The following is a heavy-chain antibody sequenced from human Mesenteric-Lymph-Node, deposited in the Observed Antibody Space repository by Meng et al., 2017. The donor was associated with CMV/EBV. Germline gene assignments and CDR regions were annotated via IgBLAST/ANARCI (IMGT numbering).Heavy chain of an antibody. CDR2: MNPNTGNT. D-gene: IGHD5-18*01. CDR3: ARNRYSYGFYYYGMDV. Sequence: ASVKVSCKASGYTFISYDISWVRQASGQGLEWMGWMNPNTGNTGYAQKFQGRVTMTRNTAISTAYMELSSLRSEDTAVYYCARNRYSYGFYYYGMDVWGQGTTVTVSS. CDR1: GYTFISYD. J-gene: IGHJ6*02. V-gene: IGHV1-8*01.